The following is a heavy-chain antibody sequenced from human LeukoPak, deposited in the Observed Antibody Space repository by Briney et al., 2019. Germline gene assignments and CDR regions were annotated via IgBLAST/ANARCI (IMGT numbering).Heavy chain of an antibody. D-gene: IGHD6-13*01. J-gene: IGHJ6*02. V-gene: IGHV3-21*01. Sequence: PGGSLRLSCAASGFTFSSYSMNWVRQAPGKGLEWVSSISSSSSYIYYAGSVKGRFTISRDNAKNSLYLQMNSLRAEDTAVYYCARDRYVQQPYGMDVWGQGTTVTVSS. CDR1: GFTFSSYS. CDR2: ISSSSSYI. CDR3: ARDRYVQQPYGMDV.